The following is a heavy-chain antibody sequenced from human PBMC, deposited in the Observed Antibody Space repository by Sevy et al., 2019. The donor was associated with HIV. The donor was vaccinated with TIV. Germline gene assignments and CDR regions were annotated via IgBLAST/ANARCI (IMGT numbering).Heavy chain of an antibody. J-gene: IGHJ6*02. Sequence: ASVKVSCKASGGTFSSYAISWVRQAPGQGLEWMGGIIPIFGTANYAQKFQGRVTITADESTSTAYMELSSLRSEDTAVYYCAGGAYGALYYYYGMDVWGPGTTVTVSS. CDR2: IIPIFGTA. D-gene: IGHD4-17*01. V-gene: IGHV1-69*13. CDR1: GGTFSSYA. CDR3: AGGAYGALYYYYGMDV.